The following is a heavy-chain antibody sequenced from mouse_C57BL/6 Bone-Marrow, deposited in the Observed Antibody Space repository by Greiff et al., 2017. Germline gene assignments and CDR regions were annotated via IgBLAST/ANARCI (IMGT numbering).Heavy chain of an antibody. V-gene: IGHV5-17*01. D-gene: IGHD1-1*01. CDR2: ISSGSSTI. J-gene: IGHJ2*01. CDR3: ARPHYGSSYYFDY. CDR1: GFTFSDYG. Sequence: EVKLVESGGGLVKPGGSLKLSCAASGFTFSDYGMHWVRQAPEKGLEWVAYISSGSSTIYYADTVKGRFTISRDNAKNTLFLQMTSLGSEDTAMYYCARPHYGSSYYFDYWGQGTTRTVSS.